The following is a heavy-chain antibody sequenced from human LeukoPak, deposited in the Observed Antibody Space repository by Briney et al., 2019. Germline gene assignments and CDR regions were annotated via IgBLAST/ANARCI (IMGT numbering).Heavy chain of an antibody. V-gene: IGHV4-39*07. CDR3: ARIDYYDSSGSYKYYFDY. J-gene: IGHJ4*02. Sequence: PSETLSLTCTVSGGSISSSSYYWGWIRQPPGKGLEWIGSIYYSGSTYYSPSLKSRVTISVDTSKNQFSLKLSSVTAADTAVYYCARIDYYDSSGSYKYYFDYWGQGTLVTVSS. CDR1: GGSISSSSYY. D-gene: IGHD3-22*01. CDR2: IYYSGST.